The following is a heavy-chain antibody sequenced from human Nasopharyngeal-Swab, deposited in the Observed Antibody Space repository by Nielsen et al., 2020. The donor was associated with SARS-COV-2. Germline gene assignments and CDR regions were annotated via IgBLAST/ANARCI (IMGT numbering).Heavy chain of an antibody. CDR3: ARDREYFQH. Sequence: WIRQPPGKGLEWIGYIYYSGSTYYNPSLKSRVTTSVDTSKNQFSLKLSSVTAADTAVYYCARDREYFQHWGQGTLVRLL. CDR2: IYYSGST. V-gene: IGHV4-31*02. J-gene: IGHJ1*01.